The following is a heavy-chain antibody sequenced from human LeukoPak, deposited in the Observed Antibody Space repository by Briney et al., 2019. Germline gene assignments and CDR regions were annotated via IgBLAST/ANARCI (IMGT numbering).Heavy chain of an antibody. CDR3: ARRNIWFDP. CDR1: GGSISSGGYY. Sequence: SQTLSLTCTVSGGSISSGGYYWSWIRQPPGKGLEWIGNIYHSESTHYNPSLKSRVTISVDRSKNQFSLNLSSVTAADTAVYYCARRNIWFDPWGQGTLVTVSS. J-gene: IGHJ5*02. D-gene: IGHD2/OR15-2a*01. V-gene: IGHV4-30-2*01. CDR2: IYHSEST.